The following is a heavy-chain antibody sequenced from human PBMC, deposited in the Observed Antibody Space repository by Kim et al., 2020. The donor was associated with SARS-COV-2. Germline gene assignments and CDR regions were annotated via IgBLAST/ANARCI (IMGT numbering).Heavy chain of an antibody. J-gene: IGHJ4*02. V-gene: IGHV1-3*01. CDR1: GYNFRSFS. Sequence: ASVKVSCKASGYNFRSFSIHWVRQAPGQRLEWMGWINAGNGNTKYSQKLQDRVTITRDTSASTVYMEVSSLTSEDTSVYYCARDIYGSENPYFADSWGQGTLVTVSS. CDR2: INAGNGNT. D-gene: IGHD3-10*01. CDR3: ARDIYGSENPYFADS.